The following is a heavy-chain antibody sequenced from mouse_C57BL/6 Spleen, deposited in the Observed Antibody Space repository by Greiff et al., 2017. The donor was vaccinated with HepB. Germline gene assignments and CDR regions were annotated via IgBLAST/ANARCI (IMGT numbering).Heavy chain of an antibody. J-gene: IGHJ3*01. Sequence: ESGPGLVKPSQSLSLTCSVTGYSITSGYYWNWIRQFPGNKLEWMGYISYDGSNNYNPSLKNRISITRDTSKNQFFLKLNSVTTEDTATYYCARNYGNPAWFAYWGQGTLVTVSA. CDR2: ISYDGSN. CDR1: GYSITSGYY. D-gene: IGHD2-1*01. CDR3: ARNYGNPAWFAY. V-gene: IGHV3-6*01.